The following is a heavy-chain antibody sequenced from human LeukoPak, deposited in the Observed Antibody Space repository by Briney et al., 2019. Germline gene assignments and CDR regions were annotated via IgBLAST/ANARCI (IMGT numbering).Heavy chain of an antibody. CDR2: ISGSGGST. D-gene: IGHD3-10*01. V-gene: IGHV3-23*01. Sequence: GGSLRLSCAASGFTFSSYAMSWVRQAPGKGLGWVSAISGSGGSTYYADSVKGRFTISRDNSKNTLYLQMNSLRAEDTAVYYCAGLGYYGSGSYYMVFDYWGQGTLVTVSS. J-gene: IGHJ4*02. CDR1: GFTFSSYA. CDR3: AGLGYYGSGSYYMVFDY.